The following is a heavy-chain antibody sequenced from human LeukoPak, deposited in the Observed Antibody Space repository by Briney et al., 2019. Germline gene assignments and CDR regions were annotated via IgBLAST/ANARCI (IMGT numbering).Heavy chain of an antibody. J-gene: IGHJ4*02. V-gene: IGHV4-39*07. CDR2: IYHSGST. Sequence: ASETLSLTCTVSGGSISSSSYYWGWIRQPPGKGLEWIGSIYHSGSTYYNPSLKSRVTISVDTSKNQFSLKLSSVTAADTAVYYCAINLDNGVGNHPNDYWGQGTLVTVSS. CDR3: AINLDNGVGNHPNDY. CDR1: GGSISSSSYY. D-gene: IGHD1-14*01.